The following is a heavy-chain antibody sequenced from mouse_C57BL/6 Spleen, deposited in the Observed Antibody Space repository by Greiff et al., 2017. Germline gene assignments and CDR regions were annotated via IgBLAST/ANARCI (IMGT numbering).Heavy chain of an antibody. CDR1: GYTFTSYG. V-gene: IGHV1-81*01. CDR3: ARKDDYFDY. Sequence: VKLVESGAELARPGASVKLSCKASGYTFTSYGISWVKQRTGQGLEWIGEIYPRSGNTYYNEKFKGKATLTADKSSSTAYMELRSLTSEDSAVYICARKDDYFDYWGQGTTLTVSS. CDR2: IYPRSGNT. J-gene: IGHJ2*01.